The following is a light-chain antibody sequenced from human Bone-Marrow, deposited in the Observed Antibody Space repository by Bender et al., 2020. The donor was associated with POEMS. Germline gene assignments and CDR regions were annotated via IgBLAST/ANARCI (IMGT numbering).Light chain of an antibody. CDR1: KLGDKY. CDR2: QDT. J-gene: IGLJ3*02. V-gene: IGLV3-1*01. Sequence: SYELTQPPSASVSPGQTASISCSGDKLGDKYVCWYQQKPDQSPVLVVYQDTKRPSGVSDRFSASKSGNTASLIISGLQAEDEAEYYCSSYTSRDTWVFGGGTKLTVL. CDR3: SSYTSRDTWV.